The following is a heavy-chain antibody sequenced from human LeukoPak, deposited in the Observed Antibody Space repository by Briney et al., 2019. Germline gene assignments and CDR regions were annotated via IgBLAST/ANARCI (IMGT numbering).Heavy chain of an antibody. Sequence: PGGSLRLSCAASGFTFSGYAMSWVRQAPGKWLEWVSAISGSGGSTYYADSVKRRFTISRDNSKNTLYLQLNSLRAEDTAVYYCAKAPYYYGSGSYHDYWGQGTLVTVSS. V-gene: IGHV3-23*01. CDR3: AKAPYYYGSGSYHDY. J-gene: IGHJ4*02. CDR1: GFTFSGYA. CDR2: ISGSGGST. D-gene: IGHD3-10*01.